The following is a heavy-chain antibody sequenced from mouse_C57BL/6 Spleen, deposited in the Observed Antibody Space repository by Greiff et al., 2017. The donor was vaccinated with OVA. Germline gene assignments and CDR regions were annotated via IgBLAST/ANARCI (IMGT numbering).Heavy chain of an antibody. D-gene: IGHD2-1*01. J-gene: IGHJ1*03. Sequence: QVHVKQSGAELVKPGASVKLSCKASGYTFTEYTIHWVKQRSGQGLEWIGWFYPGSGSIKYNEKFKDKATLTADKSSSTVYMELSRLTSEDSAVYFCARHEVFYYGNQGFDVWGTGTTVTVSS. V-gene: IGHV1-62-2*01. CDR3: ARHEVFYYGNQGFDV. CDR2: FYPGSGSI. CDR1: GYTFTEYT.